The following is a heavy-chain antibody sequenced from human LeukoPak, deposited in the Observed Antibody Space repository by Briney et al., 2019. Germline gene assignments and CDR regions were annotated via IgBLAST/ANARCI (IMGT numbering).Heavy chain of an antibody. J-gene: IGHJ4*02. Sequence: GGSLRLSCAASGCTVSSNYMSWVRQAPGKGLEWVSSISSNGGTTYYADSVKGRFTISRDNSKNTLYLQMNSLRAEDTAVYYCVKDRPTWPIDYWGQGTLVTVSS. V-gene: IGHV3-23*01. CDR1: GCTVSSNY. CDR3: VKDRPTWPIDY. CDR2: ISSNGGTT. D-gene: IGHD5-12*01.